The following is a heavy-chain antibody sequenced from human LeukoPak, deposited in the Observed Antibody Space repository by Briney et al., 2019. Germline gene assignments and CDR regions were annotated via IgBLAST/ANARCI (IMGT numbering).Heavy chain of an antibody. Sequence: SETLSLTCTVSGGSISSYYWSWIRQPPGKGLEWIGYIYYSGSTNYNPSLKSRVTISVDTSNNHFPLKLDSVTAADAAIYYCARGSNTNMASYWGQGTLVTVSS. J-gene: IGHJ4*01. V-gene: IGHV4-59*01. CDR3: ARGSNTNMASY. D-gene: IGHD5-18*01. CDR1: GGSISSYY. CDR2: IYYSGST.